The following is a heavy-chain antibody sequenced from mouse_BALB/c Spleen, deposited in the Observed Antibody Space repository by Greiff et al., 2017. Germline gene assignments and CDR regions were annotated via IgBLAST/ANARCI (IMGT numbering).Heavy chain of an antibody. CDR2: ISSGGST. CDR1: GFTFSSYA. V-gene: IGHV5-6-5*01. Sequence: EVQVVESGGGLVKPGGSLKLSCAASGFTFSSYAMSWVRQTPEKRLEWVASISSGGSTYYPDSVKGRFTISRDNARNILYLQMSSLRSEDTAMYYCARGRGDGYPAWFAYWGQGTLVTVSA. CDR3: ARGRGDGYPAWFAY. J-gene: IGHJ3*01. D-gene: IGHD2-3*01.